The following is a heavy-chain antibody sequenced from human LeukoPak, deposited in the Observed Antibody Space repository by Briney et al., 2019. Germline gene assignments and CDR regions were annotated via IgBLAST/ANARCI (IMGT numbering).Heavy chain of an antibody. J-gene: IGHJ5*02. V-gene: IGHV4-59*08. CDR1: GGSISSYY. CDR3: ARQPNWFDP. CDR2: ISYSGST. Sequence: SETLSLTCTVSGGSISSYYWSWIRQPPGKGLEWIGYISYSGSTNYNPSLKSRVTISVDTSKKQFSLKLSSVTAADTAVYYCARQPNWFDPWGQGTLVTVSS.